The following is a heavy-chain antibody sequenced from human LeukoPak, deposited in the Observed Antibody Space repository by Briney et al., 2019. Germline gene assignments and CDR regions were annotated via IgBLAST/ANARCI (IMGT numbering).Heavy chain of an antibody. V-gene: IGHV4-59*08. CDR2: ISYSGST. Sequence: SETLSLTCTVSGGPISSYYWSWIRRPPGKALEWIGYISYSGSTNYNPSLKSRLTISADSSKNQFSLKVSSVTAADTAVYYCARRRELLRSNWYFDLWGRGTLVTVSS. CDR3: ARRRELLRSNWYFDL. CDR1: GGPISSYY. D-gene: IGHD1-26*01. J-gene: IGHJ2*01.